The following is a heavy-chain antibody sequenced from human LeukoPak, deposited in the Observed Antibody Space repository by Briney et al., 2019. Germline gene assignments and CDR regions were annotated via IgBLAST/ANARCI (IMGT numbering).Heavy chain of an antibody. J-gene: IGHJ4*02. CDR3: ARHYYDSSGYFYQDY. V-gene: IGHV4-59*08. Sequence: PSETLSLTCTVSGGSISGYYWSWIRQPPGKGLEWIGFISYSGSIDYNPSLKSRVTISVDTSKGQFSLNLTSVTAADTAVYYCARHYYDSSGYFYQDYWGQGTLVTVSS. D-gene: IGHD3-22*01. CDR2: ISYSGSI. CDR1: GGSISGYY.